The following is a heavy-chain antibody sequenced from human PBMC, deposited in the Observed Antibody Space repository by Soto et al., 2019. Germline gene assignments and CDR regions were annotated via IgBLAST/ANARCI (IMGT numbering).Heavy chain of an antibody. CDR1: GFTFSTYS. CDR3: AGVGGGVVVVPGANRGDF. J-gene: IGHJ4*02. CDR2: ISPSSTYI. Sequence: GGSLRLSCAASGFTFSTYSMNWVRQAPGKGLEWVSSISPSSTYIHYADSVKGRFTISRDNAEKSLYLQTNSLRVEDTAVYYCAGVGGGVVVVPGANRGDFWGQGTLVTVS. D-gene: IGHD2-2*01. V-gene: IGHV3-21*01.